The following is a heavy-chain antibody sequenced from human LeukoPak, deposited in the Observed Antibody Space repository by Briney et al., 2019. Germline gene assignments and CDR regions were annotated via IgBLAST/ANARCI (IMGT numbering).Heavy chain of an antibody. D-gene: IGHD5-12*01. CDR2: IKSKADRGTT. J-gene: IGHJ3*02. CDR1: KFTFSNAW. CDR3: TTVGYSGYDFAFDI. Sequence: GGSLRLSRAASKFTFSNAWMNWVRQAPGRGLEWIGRIKSKADRGTTDYAAPVKGRFTISRDDSIDTLYLQMNRLKSEDTALYYCTTVGYSGYDFAFDIWGQGTMVTVSS. V-gene: IGHV3-15*01.